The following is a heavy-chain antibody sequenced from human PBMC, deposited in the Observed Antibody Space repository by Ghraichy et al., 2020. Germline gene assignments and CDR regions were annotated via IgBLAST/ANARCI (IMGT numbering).Heavy chain of an antibody. D-gene: IGHD3-22*01. V-gene: IGHV5-51*01. J-gene: IGHJ6*02. CDR3: ARRDSSNYPNYKYYGMDV. CDR2: IFPGYSDA. CDR1: GYYFQSYW. Sequence: GESLNISCQASGYYFQSYWIAWLRHMPGKGLQGVGIIFPGYSDAKYSPSFQGQVTLSVDHSITPAYLQWSSLRTSETGVYFCARRDSSNYPNYKYYGMDVWGQGTTVTVSS.